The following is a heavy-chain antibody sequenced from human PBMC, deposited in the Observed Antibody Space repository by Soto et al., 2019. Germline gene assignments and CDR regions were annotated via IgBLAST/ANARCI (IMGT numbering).Heavy chain of an antibody. CDR3: ASSPRNSIAAAGTRNYYYYYGMDV. D-gene: IGHD6-13*01. J-gene: IGHJ6*02. CDR2: INPNSGGT. CDR1: GYTFTGYY. V-gene: IGHV1-2*02. Sequence: QVQLVQSGAEVKKPGASVKVSCKASGYTFTGYYMHWVRQAPGQGLEWMGWINPNSGGTNYAQKCQGRVTMTRDTSISTAYMELSRLRSDDTAVYYCASSPRNSIAAAGTRNYYYYYGMDVWGQGTTVTVSS.